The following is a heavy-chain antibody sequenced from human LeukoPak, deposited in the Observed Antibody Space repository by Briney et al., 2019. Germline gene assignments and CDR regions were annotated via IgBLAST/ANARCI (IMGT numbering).Heavy chain of an antibody. D-gene: IGHD1-7*01. V-gene: IGHV3-21*06. CDR1: GFTFSSYS. J-gene: IGHJ6*03. Sequence: GGSLRLSCAASGFTFSSYSMNWVRQAPGKGLEWVSSISGSSSYIYYADSVRGRFTISRDNAKNSLYLQMNSLRAEDTAVYYCAKIRGTTRYYYYYYMDVWGKGTTVTVSS. CDR2: ISGSSSYI. CDR3: AKIRGTTRYYYYYYMDV.